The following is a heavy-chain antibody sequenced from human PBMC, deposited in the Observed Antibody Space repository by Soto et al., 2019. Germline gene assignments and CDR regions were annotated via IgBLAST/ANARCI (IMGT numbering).Heavy chain of an antibody. CDR2: ISAYNGNT. D-gene: IGHD6-13*01. V-gene: IGHV1-18*01. CDR3: ARHGGPVSSWYFAY. J-gene: IGHJ4*02. CDR1: VYTFTSYG. Sequence: ASVKVSCKASVYTFTSYGISWVRQAPGQGLEWMGWISAYNGNTNYAQKLQGRVTMTTDTSTSTAYMELRSLRSDDTAVYYCARHGGPVSSWYFAYWGQGTLVTVSS.